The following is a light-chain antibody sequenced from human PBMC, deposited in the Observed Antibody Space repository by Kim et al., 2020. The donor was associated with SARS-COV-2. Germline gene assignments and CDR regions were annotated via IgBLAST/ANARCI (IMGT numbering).Light chain of an antibody. V-gene: IGKV2-28*01. CDR1: QSLLHSNGYNY. CDR2: LGS. CDR3: MQALQTPRGVYT. Sequence: SISCRSSQSLLHSNGYNYLDWYLQKPGQSPQLLIYLGSNRASGVPDRFSGSGSGTDFTLKISRVEAEDVGVYYCMQALQTPRGVYTFGQGTKLEI. J-gene: IGKJ2*01.